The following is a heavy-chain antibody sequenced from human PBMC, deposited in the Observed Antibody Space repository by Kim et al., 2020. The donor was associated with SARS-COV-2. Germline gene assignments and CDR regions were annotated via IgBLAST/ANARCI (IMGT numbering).Heavy chain of an antibody. CDR1: GFTFSSYE. V-gene: IGHV3-48*03. CDR2: ISSSASYT. J-gene: IGHJ4*02. D-gene: IGHD3-10*01. CDR3: ARGAHGSDNYHFDY. Sequence: GGSLRLSCAASGFTFSSYEMNWVRQAPGKGLEWVSYISSSASYTHYADSVRGRFTISRDNAKNSLYLQINSLRAEDTAVYYCARGAHGSDNYHFDYWGQGTLVTVSS.